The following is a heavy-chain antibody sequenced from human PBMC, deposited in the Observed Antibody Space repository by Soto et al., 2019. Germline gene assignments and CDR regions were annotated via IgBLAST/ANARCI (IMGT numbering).Heavy chain of an antibody. V-gene: IGHV3-66*01. J-gene: IGHJ6*03. D-gene: IGHD3-16*02. CDR1: GFTVSSNY. CDR3: ARSGYTPYYYYYYMDV. CDR2: IYSGGST. Sequence: GGSLRLSCAASGFTVSSNYMSWVRQAPGKGLEWVSVIYSGGSTYYADSVKGRFTISRDNSKNTLYLQMNSLRAEDTAVYYCARSGYTPYYYYYYMDVWGKGTTVTVSS.